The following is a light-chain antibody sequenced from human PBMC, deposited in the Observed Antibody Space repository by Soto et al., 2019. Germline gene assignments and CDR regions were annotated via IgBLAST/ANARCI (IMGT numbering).Light chain of an antibody. CDR2: KNN. CDR1: SSNIGTNT. J-gene: IGLJ3*02. CDR3: AAWDDSLIGPV. Sequence: QSVLTQPPSASGTPGQRVTISCSGSSSNIGTNTVNWYQQVPGTAPKVLIYKNNQRPSGVPDRFSGSKSGTSASLAISGLQSGDEAEYYWAAWDDSLIGPVFGGGTQLTVL. V-gene: IGLV1-44*01.